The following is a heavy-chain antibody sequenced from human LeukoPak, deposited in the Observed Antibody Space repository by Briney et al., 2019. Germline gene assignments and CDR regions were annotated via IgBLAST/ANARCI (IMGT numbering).Heavy chain of an antibody. CDR3: ARPFDSWSGYRDFSFDS. CDR1: GYTLIDYY. D-gene: IGHD3-3*01. J-gene: IGHJ4*02. Sequence: GESLKVSCKASGYTLIDYYMHWVRQAPGQGLEWMGWINPNNGGTKFAQKFQGRVTMTRDTSISTAYMELSRLRSDDTAVYYCARPFDSWSGYRDFSFDSWGQGTVVTVSS. CDR2: INPNNGGT. V-gene: IGHV1-2*02.